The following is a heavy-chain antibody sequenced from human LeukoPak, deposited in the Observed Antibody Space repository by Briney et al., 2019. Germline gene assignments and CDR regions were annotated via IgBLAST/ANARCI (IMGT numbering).Heavy chain of an antibody. J-gene: IGHJ4*02. CDR1: GFTFSNYA. D-gene: IGHD7-27*01. CDR2: IRVNGN. Sequence: PGGSLRLSCAASGFTFSNYAIHWVRQAPGKGREWVASIRVNGNFYADYVKARFTISRDNSKSTVSLQMDTLRTEDTALYYCARENWDFDFWGQGTLVTVSS. V-gene: IGHV3-30*02. CDR3: ARENWDFDF.